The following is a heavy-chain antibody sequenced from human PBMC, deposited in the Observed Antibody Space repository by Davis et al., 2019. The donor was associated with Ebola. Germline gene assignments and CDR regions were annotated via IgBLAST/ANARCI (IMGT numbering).Heavy chain of an antibody. D-gene: IGHD2-15*01. CDR1: GFTFSSYE. J-gene: IGHJ4*02. Sequence: GESLKISCAASGFTFSSYEMNWVRQAPGKGLEWGSYISSSGRTRYYADSMRGRFTISRDNAKNSLYLQMNSLRAEDTAVYYCARGGDIVVLPGTIPPIFDSWGQGTLVTVSS. CDR3: ARGGDIVVLPGTIPPIFDS. V-gene: IGHV3-48*03. CDR2: ISSSGRTR.